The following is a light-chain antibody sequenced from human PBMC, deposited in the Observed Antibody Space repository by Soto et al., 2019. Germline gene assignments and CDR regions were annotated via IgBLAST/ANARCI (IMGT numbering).Light chain of an antibody. J-gene: IGKJ1*01. CDR1: QSISSN. CDR3: QQYNNWPRT. V-gene: IGKV3-15*01. CDR2: GAY. Sequence: EIVMTQSPVTLSVSPGERATLSCRASQSISSNLAWYQQRPGQAPRLVIYGAYNRATGVPARFSGSGSGTEFTLTISSLQSEDFAVYYCQQYNNWPRTFGQGTKVDIK.